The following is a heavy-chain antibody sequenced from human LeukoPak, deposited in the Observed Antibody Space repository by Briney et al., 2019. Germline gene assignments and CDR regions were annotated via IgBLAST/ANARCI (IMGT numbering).Heavy chain of an antibody. CDR2: INAGNGNT. Sequence: ASVKVSCKASGYTFTSYAMHWVRQAPGQRLEWMGWINAGNGNTKYSQEFQGRVTITRDTSASTAYMELSSLRSEDMAVYYCARGYYGSGHIDYWGQGTLVTVSS. CDR1: GYTFTSYA. D-gene: IGHD3-10*01. V-gene: IGHV1-3*03. CDR3: ARGYYGSGHIDY. J-gene: IGHJ4*02.